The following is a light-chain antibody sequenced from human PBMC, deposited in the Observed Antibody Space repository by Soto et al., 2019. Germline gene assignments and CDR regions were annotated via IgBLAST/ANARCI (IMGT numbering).Light chain of an antibody. V-gene: IGKV3-11*01. J-gene: IGKJ5*01. CDR3: QQYGSSIT. CDR2: DAF. CDR1: QSVSRY. Sequence: EIVLTQSPVTLSLSPGERATLSCRASQSVSRYLAWYQQKPDQAPRLLIYDAFNRATGIPARFSGSGSGTDFTLTISSLEPEDFAVYYCQQYGSSITFGQGTRLEIK.